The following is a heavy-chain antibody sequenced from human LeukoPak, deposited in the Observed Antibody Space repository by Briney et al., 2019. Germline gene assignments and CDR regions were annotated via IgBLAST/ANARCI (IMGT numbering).Heavy chain of an antibody. J-gene: IGHJ5*02. D-gene: IGHD6-6*01. V-gene: IGHV4-59*01. CDR1: GGSISSYY. CDR3: ARLPEYSSSSDWFDP. Sequence: SETLSLTCTVSGGSISSYYWSWIRQPPGKGLEWIGYIYYSGSTNYNPSLKSRVTISVDTSKNQFSLKLSSMTAADTAVYYCARLPEYSSSSDWFDPWGQGTLVTVSS. CDR2: IYYSGST.